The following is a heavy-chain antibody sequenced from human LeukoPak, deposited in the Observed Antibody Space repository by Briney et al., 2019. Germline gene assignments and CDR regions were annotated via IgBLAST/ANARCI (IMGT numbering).Heavy chain of an antibody. CDR1: GYSISSGYH. D-gene: IGHD6-6*01. J-gene: IGHJ4*02. CDR2: IYHSRST. Sequence: PSETLSLTCAVSGYSISSGYHWGWIRQPPGKGLEWIGSIYHSRSTYYNPSLKSRVTISVDTSKNQFCLKLSSVTAADTAVYYCARDEGQLAGYYFDYWGQGTLVTVSS. V-gene: IGHV4-38-2*02. CDR3: ARDEGQLAGYYFDY.